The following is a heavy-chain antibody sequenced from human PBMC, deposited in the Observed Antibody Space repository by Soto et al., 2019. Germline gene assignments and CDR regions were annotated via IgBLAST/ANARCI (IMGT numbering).Heavy chain of an antibody. CDR1: GFTFSSYV. D-gene: IGHD6-13*01. CDR3: VGKQQLAY. CDR2: ISGSGGST. J-gene: IGHJ4*02. V-gene: IGHV3-23*01. Sequence: PGGSLRLSCAASGFTFSSYVMTWVRQAPGKGLEWVSAISGSGGSTYYADSVKGRFTISRDNSKNTLYLQMNGLRAEDTAVYYCVGKQQLAYWGQGTLVTVSS.